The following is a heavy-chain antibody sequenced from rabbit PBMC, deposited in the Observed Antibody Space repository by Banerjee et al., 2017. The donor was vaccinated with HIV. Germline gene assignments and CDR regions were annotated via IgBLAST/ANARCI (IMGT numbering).Heavy chain of an antibody. CDR1: GFYFSTYW. J-gene: IGHJ6*01. Sequence: QEQLEESGGDLVKPEGSLTLTCTASGFYFSTYWIYWVRQAPGKGLEWIGTIYAGDGSTYYATWAKGRFTMSKTSSTTVTLQMTSLTAADTATYFCARGGYAGINYYLSLWGPGTLVTVS. CDR2: IYAGDGST. CDR3: ARGGYAGINYYLSL. V-gene: IGHV1S45*01. D-gene: IGHD8-1*01.